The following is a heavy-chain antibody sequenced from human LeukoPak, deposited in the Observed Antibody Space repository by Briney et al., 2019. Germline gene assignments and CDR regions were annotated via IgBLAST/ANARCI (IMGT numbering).Heavy chain of an antibody. D-gene: IGHD1-26*01. CDR1: GFTFSSYG. CDR3: LRGATFIVGATTSPVAFDI. CDR2: ISYDGSNK. Sequence: GGSLRLSCAASGFTFSSYGMHWVRQAPGEGLEWVAVISYDGSNKYYADSVKGRFTISRDNSKNTLYLQMNSLRAEDTAVYYCLRGATFIVGATTSPVAFDIWGQGTMVTVSS. J-gene: IGHJ3*02. V-gene: IGHV3-30*03.